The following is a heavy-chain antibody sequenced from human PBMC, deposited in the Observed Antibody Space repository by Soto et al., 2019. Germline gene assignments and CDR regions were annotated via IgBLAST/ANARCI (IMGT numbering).Heavy chain of an antibody. CDR1: GGSISSYY. J-gene: IGHJ6*02. CDR2: IYTSGST. CDR3: ASLPAAGYYYYGMDV. D-gene: IGHD6-13*01. V-gene: IGHV4-4*07. Sequence: ETLSLTCTVSGGSISSYYWSWIRQPAGKGLEWIGRIYTSGSTNYNPSLKSRVTMSVDTSKNQFSLKLSSVTAADTAVYYCASLPAAGYYYYGMDVWGQGTTVTVSS.